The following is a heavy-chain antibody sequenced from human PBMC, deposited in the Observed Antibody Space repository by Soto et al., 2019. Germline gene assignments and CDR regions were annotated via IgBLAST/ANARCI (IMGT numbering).Heavy chain of an antibody. D-gene: IGHD6-19*01. CDR1: GGSVSSGSYY. Sequence: SETLSLTCTVSGGSVSSGSYYWSWIRQLPGKGLEWIGYIYYSGSTNYNPSLKSRVTISVDTSKNQFSLKLSSVTAADTAVYYCARDSSSGWFGFDPWGQGTLVTVS. CDR2: IYYSGST. CDR3: ARDSSSGWFGFDP. V-gene: IGHV4-61*01. J-gene: IGHJ5*02.